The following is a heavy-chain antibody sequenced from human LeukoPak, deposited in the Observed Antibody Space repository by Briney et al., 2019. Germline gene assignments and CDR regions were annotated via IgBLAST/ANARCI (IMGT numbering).Heavy chain of an antibody. D-gene: IGHD3-22*01. J-gene: IGHJ4*02. CDR3: ARGSPPRRNYDSRGYYSYYFDY. V-gene: IGHV3-21*04. Sequence: GGSLRLSCAASGFTFSSYSMNWVRQAPGKGLEWVSSISTSSSYIYYADSVKGRITISRDNARKSLYLQMNSLRAEDTAVYYCARGSPPRRNYDSRGYYSYYFDYWGQGTLVTVSS. CDR2: ISTSSSYI. CDR1: GFTFSSYS.